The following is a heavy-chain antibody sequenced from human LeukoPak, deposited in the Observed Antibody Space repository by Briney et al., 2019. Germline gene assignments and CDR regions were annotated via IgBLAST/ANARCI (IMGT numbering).Heavy chain of an antibody. CDR2: IKQDGSEK. CDR1: GFTFSSYW. Sequence: GGSLRLSCAASGFTFSSYWMSWVRQAPGKGLEWVANIKQDGSEKYYVDSVKGRFTISRDNAKNSLYLQMNSLRAEDTAVYYCARAARRDGYNPFDYWGQGTLVTVSS. D-gene: IGHD5-24*01. V-gene: IGHV3-7*01. J-gene: IGHJ4*02. CDR3: ARAARRDGYNPFDY.